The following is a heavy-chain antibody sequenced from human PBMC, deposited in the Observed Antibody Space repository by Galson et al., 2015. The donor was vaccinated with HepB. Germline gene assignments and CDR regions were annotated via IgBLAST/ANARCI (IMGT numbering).Heavy chain of an antibody. CDR2: ISSSSSYI. CDR3: ARVFQVGADAFDI. V-gene: IGHV3-21*01. J-gene: IGHJ3*02. CDR1: GFTFSSYS. Sequence: LRLSCAASGFTFSSYSMNWVRQAPGKGLEWVSSISSSSSYIYYADSVKGRFTISRDNAKNSLYLQMNSLRAEDTAVYYCARVFQVGADAFDIWGQGTMVTVSS. D-gene: IGHD1-26*01.